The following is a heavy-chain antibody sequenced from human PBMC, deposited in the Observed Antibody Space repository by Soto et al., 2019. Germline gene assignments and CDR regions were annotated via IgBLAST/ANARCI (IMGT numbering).Heavy chain of an antibody. J-gene: IGHJ1*01. CDR2: IIPILGIA. V-gene: IGHV1-69*02. D-gene: IGHD3-16*01. CDR3: ARGGAMEYFQH. Sequence: QVQLVQSGAEVKKPGSSVKVSCKASGGTFSSYTISWVRQAPGQGLKWMGRIIPILGIANYAQKFQGRVTITADKSTSTAYMELSSLRSEDTAVYYCARGGAMEYFQHWGQGTLVTVSS. CDR1: GGTFSSYT.